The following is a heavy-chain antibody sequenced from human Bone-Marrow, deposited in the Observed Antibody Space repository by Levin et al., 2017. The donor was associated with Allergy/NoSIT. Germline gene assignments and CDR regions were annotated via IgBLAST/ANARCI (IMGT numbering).Heavy chain of an antibody. J-gene: IGHJ3*01. Sequence: SLRLSCATSQMKYNEYGKEGGRKERGTGLEWVFFFFFLFFLPPSSSSFPGRFIISRDNAKNSLYLQMNSLRTEDTALYYCVKSLNTMTIHDGFDFWGQGTMVTVSA. CDR1: QMKYNEYG. CDR2: FFFLFFLP. CDR3: VKSLNTMTIHDGFDF. V-gene: IGHV3-9*01. D-gene: IGHD1/OR15-1a*01.